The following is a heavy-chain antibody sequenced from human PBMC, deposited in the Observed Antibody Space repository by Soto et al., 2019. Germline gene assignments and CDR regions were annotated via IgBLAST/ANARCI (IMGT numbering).Heavy chain of an antibody. D-gene: IGHD6-13*01. CDR1: GGSISTYY. CDR3: ARAGWSSSWYFDY. CDR2: MYYNGST. Sequence: SETLSLTCAVSGGSISTYYWSWIRQPPGKGLEWIGHMYYNGSTNHNPSLKSRVTISVDASKSQFSLKLSSVTAADTAVYYCARAGWSSSWYFDYWGQGTLVTVSS. V-gene: IGHV4-59*01. J-gene: IGHJ4*02.